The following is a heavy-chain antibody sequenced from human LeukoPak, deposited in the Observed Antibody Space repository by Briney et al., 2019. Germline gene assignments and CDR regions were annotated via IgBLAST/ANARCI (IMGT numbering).Heavy chain of an antibody. CDR1: GFTVSGSF. CDR3: AREALNGSWSSFDH. Sequence: GGSLRLSCEVSGFTVSGSFMTWVRQAPGKGLEWVSIIFGGGRTYYADSVKGRFTMSRDSSKNTLYLQMNGLRADDTAVYFCAREALNGSWSSFDHWGQGTLVTVSS. V-gene: IGHV3-66*01. CDR2: IFGGGRT. D-gene: IGHD6-13*01. J-gene: IGHJ4*02.